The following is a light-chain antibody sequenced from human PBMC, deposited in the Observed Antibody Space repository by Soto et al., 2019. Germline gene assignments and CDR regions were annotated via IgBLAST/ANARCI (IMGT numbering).Light chain of an antibody. CDR2: EVS. CDR1: QSLIHSDGNTY. Sequence: DVVMTQSPLSLPVTLGQPASISCRSSQSLIHSDGNTYLAWFQQRPGQSPRRLIYEVSKRDSGVPDRFSGSGSGTDFTLKISRVEAEDVGLDYCMQGTHCPPWTFGQGTKVEIK. J-gene: IGKJ1*01. CDR3: MQGTHCPPWT. V-gene: IGKV2-30*02.